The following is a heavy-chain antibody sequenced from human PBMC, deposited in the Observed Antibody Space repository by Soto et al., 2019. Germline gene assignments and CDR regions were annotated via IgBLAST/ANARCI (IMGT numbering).Heavy chain of an antibody. CDR1: GFTFSSYG. D-gene: IGHD2-15*01. CDR2: ISYDGSNK. Sequence: QVQLVESGGGVVQPGMSLRLSCAASGFTFSSYGMHWVRQAPGKGLEWVAVISYDGSNKYYADSVKGRCTISRDNSKNTLYLQMNSLRAEDTAVYYCAKDLGYCSGGSCYWGQGTLVTVSS. V-gene: IGHV3-30*18. J-gene: IGHJ4*02. CDR3: AKDLGYCSGGSCY.